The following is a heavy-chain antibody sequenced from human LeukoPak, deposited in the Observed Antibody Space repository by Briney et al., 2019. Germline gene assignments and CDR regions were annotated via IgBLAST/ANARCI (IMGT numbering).Heavy chain of an antibody. V-gene: IGHV3-23*01. CDR2: ISGSGGST. Sequence: GGSLRLSCAASGFTFSSYAMSWVRQAPGKGLEWVSAISGSGGSTYYADSVKGRFTISRDNSKNTLYLQMNSLRAEDTAVYYCAKGDYDSSWYFDAFDIWGQGTMVTVSS. D-gene: IGHD6-13*01. CDR3: AKGDYDSSWYFDAFDI. CDR1: GFTFSSYA. J-gene: IGHJ3*02.